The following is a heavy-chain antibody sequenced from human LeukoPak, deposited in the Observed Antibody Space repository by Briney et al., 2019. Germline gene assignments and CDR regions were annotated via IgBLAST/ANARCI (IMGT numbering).Heavy chain of an antibody. J-gene: IGHJ6*03. V-gene: IGHV1-69*05. CDR1: GGTFSSYA. CDR3: ARGALVLEYYYYYMDV. Sequence: SVTVSCKASGGTFSSYAMSWVRQAPGQGLEWMGGIIPIFGTANYAQKFQGRVTMTRDTSTSTVYMELSSLRSEDTAVYYCARGALVLEYYYYYMDVWGKGTTVTISS. D-gene: IGHD5-24*01. CDR2: IIPIFGTA.